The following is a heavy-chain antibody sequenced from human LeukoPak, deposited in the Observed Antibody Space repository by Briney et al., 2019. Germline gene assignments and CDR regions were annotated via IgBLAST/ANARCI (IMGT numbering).Heavy chain of an antibody. Sequence: GGSLRLSCAASGFTFSSYAMSWVRQAPGKGLGWVSAISGSGVTTYYADSVKGRFTISRDNSKNTLYLQMNSLRAEDTAVYYCATKLVVVAAIDYWGQGTLVTVSS. CDR2: ISGSGVTT. CDR3: ATKLVVVAAIDY. V-gene: IGHV3-23*01. CDR1: GFTFSSYA. J-gene: IGHJ4*02. D-gene: IGHD2-15*01.